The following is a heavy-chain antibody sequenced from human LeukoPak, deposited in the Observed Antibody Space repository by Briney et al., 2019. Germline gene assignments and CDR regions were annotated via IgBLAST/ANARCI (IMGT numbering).Heavy chain of an antibody. V-gene: IGHV3-48*04. CDR3: AKDRFWYTT. D-gene: IGHD2-2*02. CDR2: ISSSSSTR. Sequence: PGGSLRLSCAASGFSFSTYGMSWVRQAPGKGLEWLSYISSSSSTRYYADSVKGRFTISRGNAKNSLYLQMNSLRAEDTAVYYCAKDRFWYTTWGQGTLVTVSS. J-gene: IGHJ4*02. CDR1: GFSFSTYG.